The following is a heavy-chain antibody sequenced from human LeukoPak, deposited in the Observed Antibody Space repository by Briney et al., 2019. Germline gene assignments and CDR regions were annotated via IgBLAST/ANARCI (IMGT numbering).Heavy chain of an antibody. CDR1: GGSISSYY. CDR2: IYTSGST. V-gene: IGHV4-4*07. D-gene: IGHD3-3*01. Sequence: PSETLSLTCTVSGGSISSYYWSWIRQPAGKGLEWIGRIYTSGSTNYNPSLKSRVTMSVDTSKNQFSLKLSSVTAADTAVYYCARWEPPYDFWSGYRGSTFDYWGQGTLVTVSS. J-gene: IGHJ4*02. CDR3: ARWEPPYDFWSGYRGSTFDY.